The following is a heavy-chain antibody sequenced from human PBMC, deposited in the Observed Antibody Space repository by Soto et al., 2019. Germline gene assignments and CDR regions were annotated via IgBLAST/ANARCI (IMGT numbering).Heavy chain of an antibody. J-gene: IGHJ6*02. V-gene: IGHV4-39*01. Sequence: SETLSLTCTVSGGSISSSSYYWGWIRQPPGKGLEWIGSIYYSGSTYYNPSLKSRVTISVDTSKNQFSLKLSSVTAADTAVYYCARNRYYDSSGQGYYGMDVWGQGTTVTVSS. CDR3: ARNRYYDSSGQGYYGMDV. CDR2: IYYSGST. D-gene: IGHD3-22*01. CDR1: GGSISSSSYY.